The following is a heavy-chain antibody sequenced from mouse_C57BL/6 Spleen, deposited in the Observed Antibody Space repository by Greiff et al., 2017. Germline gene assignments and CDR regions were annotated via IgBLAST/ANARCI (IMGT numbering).Heavy chain of an antibody. Sequence: QVQLQQSGAELVRPGASVTLSCKASGYTFTDYEMHWVKQTPVHGLEWIGAIDPETGGTAYNQKFKGKAILTADKSSSTAYMELRSLTAEDSAVYYCTRAVPHGYFDVWGTGTTVTVSS. CDR1: GYTFTDYE. CDR3: TRAVPHGYFDV. CDR2: IDPETGGT. J-gene: IGHJ1*03. V-gene: IGHV1-15*01.